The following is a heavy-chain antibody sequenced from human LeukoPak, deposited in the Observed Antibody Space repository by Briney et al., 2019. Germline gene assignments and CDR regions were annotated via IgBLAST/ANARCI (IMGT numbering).Heavy chain of an antibody. CDR3: ASDPNSSSSDFDY. CDR2: IYYIPST. V-gene: IGHV4-39*02. J-gene: IGHJ4*02. D-gene: IGHD6-6*01. Sequence: IYYIPSTSYNPSLNSRLTISVHPSNNHFSLKLSSVTAADTAVYYCASDPNSSSSDFDYWGQGTLVTVSS.